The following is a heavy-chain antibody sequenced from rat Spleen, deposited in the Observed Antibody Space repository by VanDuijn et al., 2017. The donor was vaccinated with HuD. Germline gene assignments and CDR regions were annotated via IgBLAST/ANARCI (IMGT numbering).Heavy chain of an antibody. CDR1: GFSLSNYG. Sequence: QVQLKESGPGLVQPSQTLSLTCTVSGFSLSNYGVIWVRQPPGKGLDWMGVIWGNGSTNYNSALKSRLSISRDTSTSQVYLKMNSLQTEDTATYSCARDVANYYGGTCGVMAAWGQGASVTVSS. CDR2: IWGNGST. V-gene: IGHV2-13*01. CDR3: ARDVANYYGGTCGVMAA. D-gene: IGHD1-12*02. J-gene: IGHJ4*01.